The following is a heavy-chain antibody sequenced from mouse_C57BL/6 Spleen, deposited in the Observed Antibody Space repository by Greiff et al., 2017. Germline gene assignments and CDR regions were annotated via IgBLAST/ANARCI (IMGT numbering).Heavy chain of an antibody. CDR1: GYAFTNYL. V-gene: IGHV1-54*01. CDR3: ARGYSNYDAMDY. J-gene: IGHJ4*01. Sequence: QVQLKQSGAELVRPGTSVKVSCKASGYAFTNYLIEWVKQRPGQGLEWIGVINPGSGGTNYNEKFKGKATLTADKSSSTAYMQLSSLTSEDSAVYFCARGYSNYDAMDYWGQGTSVTVSS. D-gene: IGHD2-5*01. CDR2: INPGSGGT.